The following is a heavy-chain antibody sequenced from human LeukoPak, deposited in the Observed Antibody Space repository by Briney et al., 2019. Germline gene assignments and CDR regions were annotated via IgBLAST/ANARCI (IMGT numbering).Heavy chain of an antibody. CDR1: GATCSIYA. CDR2: IIPIFGTA. J-gene: IGHJ6*03. Sequence: ASVKVSCKASGATCSIYAISWVRQAPGQGLEWMGRIIPIFGTANYAQKFQGRVTITADKSTSTAYMELSGLRSEDTAVYYCARARLLWFGELCYLAVGGKGTTVTVSS. CDR3: ARARLLWFGELCYLAV. V-gene: IGHV1-69*06. D-gene: IGHD3-10*01.